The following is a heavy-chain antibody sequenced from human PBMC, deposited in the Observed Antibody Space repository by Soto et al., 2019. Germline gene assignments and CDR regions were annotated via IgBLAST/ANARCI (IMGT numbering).Heavy chain of an antibody. D-gene: IGHD1-7*01. CDR1: GFIFTSFD. CDR2: MNPNTGNA. Sequence: QVQLVQSGAEVKEPGASVKVSCKASGFIFTSFDINWVRQATGQGLEWMGWMNPNTGNAGHEHKFRGRVTMTRNTTITTAYMELSNLTSEDTAVYYCARGRLMGTADSWGQGTLVTVSS. V-gene: IGHV1-8*01. CDR3: ARGRLMGTADS. J-gene: IGHJ4*02.